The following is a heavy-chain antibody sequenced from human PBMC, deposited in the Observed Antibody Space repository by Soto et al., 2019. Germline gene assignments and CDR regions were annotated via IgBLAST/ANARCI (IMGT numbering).Heavy chain of an antibody. V-gene: IGHV4-31*03. D-gene: IGHD2-15*01. CDR1: GGSISSGGYY. CDR2: IYYSGST. J-gene: IGHJ4*02. Sequence: QVQLQESGPGLVKPSQTLSLTCTVSGGSISSGGYYWSWIRQHPGKSLEWIGYIYYSGSTYYNPSLRSRVTIAVDTSKNRFSLKLSSVTAADTAVYYCARAGCSGGSCYSAVKVWGQGTLVTVSS. CDR3: ARAGCSGGSCYSAVKV.